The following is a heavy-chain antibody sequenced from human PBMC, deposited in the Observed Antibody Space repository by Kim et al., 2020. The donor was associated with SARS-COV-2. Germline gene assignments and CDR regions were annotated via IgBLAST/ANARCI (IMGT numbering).Heavy chain of an antibody. J-gene: IGHJ4*02. CDR1: GFTFSSYA. Sequence: GGSLRLSCAASGFTFSSYAMSWVRQAPGKGLEWVSAISGSGGSTYYADSVKGRFTISRDNSKNTLYLQMNSLRADDTAVYYCAKGRGYSGYGGFDYWGQGTLVTVSS. CDR3: AKGRGYSGYGGFDY. V-gene: IGHV3-23*01. CDR2: ISGSGGST. D-gene: IGHD5-12*01.